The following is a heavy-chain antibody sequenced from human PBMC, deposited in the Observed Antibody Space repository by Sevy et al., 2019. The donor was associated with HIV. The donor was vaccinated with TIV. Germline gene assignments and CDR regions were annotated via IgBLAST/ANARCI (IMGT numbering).Heavy chain of an antibody. CDR2: IYHSGYS. V-gene: IGHV4-38-2*01. J-gene: IGHJ4*02. Sequence: TLSLTCAVSGYSISSDYYWGWIRQPPVKGLEWIGSIYHSGYSYYNPSLKSRVTISVDTSKNQFSLKLSSVTAADTAVYYCARAIGTQVAGLYYFDYWGQGTLVTVSS. D-gene: IGHD6-19*01. CDR3: ARAIGTQVAGLYYFDY. CDR1: GYSISSDYY.